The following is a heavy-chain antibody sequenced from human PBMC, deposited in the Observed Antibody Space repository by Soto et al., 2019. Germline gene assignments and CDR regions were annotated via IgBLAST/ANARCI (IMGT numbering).Heavy chain of an antibody. CDR2: IIPIFGTA. V-gene: IGHV1-69*06. D-gene: IGHD3-3*01. CDR3: ARGKDVMYYDFWSGSDV. CDR1: GGTFSSYA. Sequence: ASVKVSCKASGGTFSSYAISWVRQAPGQGLEWMGGIIPIFGTANYAQKFQGRVTITADKSTSTAYMELSSLRSEDTAAYYCARGKDVMYYDFWSGSDVWGQGTTVTVSS. J-gene: IGHJ6*02.